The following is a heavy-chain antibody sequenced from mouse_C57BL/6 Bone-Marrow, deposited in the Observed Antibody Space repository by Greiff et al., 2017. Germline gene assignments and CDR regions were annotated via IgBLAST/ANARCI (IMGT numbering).Heavy chain of an antibody. D-gene: IGHD2-3*01. CDR3: TLYDGPRFAY. Sequence: EVQLQQSGAELVRPGASVKLSCTASGFNIKDDYMHWVKQRPEQGLEWIGWIDPENGDTEYAPKFQGKATITADTSSNTAYLQLSSLPSEDTAVYYCTLYDGPRFAYWGQGTLVTVSA. V-gene: IGHV14-4*01. CDR1: GFNIKDDY. CDR2: IDPENGDT. J-gene: IGHJ3*01.